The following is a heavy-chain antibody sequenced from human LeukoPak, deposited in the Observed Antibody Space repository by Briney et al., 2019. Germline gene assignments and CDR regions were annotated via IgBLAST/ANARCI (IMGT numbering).Heavy chain of an antibody. V-gene: IGHV4-59*01. CDR2: IHYSGNT. CDR3: ARIMITFGGVIVGDAFDI. Sequence: PSETLSLTCTVSGGSMSSYYWSWIRQPPGKGLEWIGNIHYSGNTNYNPSLKSRVTISVDTSKNQFSLKLSSVTAADTAVYYCARIMITFGGVIVGDAFDIWGQGTMVTVSS. J-gene: IGHJ3*02. D-gene: IGHD3-16*02. CDR1: GGSMSSYY.